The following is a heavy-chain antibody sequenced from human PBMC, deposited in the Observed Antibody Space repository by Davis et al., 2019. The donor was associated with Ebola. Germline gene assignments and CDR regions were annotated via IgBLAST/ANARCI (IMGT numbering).Heavy chain of an antibody. V-gene: IGHV4-59*01. CDR2: IYYSGST. CDR1: GGSISSYY. Sequence: GSLRLSCTVSGGSISSYYWSWIRQPPGKGLEWIGYIYYSGSTNYNPSLKSRVTISVDTSKNQFSLKLSSVTAADTAVYYCARQPKNWFDPWGQGILVTVSS. CDR3: ARQPKNWFDP. J-gene: IGHJ5*02. D-gene: IGHD6-13*01.